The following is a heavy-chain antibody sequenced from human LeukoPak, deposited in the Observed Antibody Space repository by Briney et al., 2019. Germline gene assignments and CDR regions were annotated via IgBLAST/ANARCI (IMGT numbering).Heavy chain of an antibody. D-gene: IGHD3-10*01. Sequence: PGRSLRLSCAASGFTFSSYGMHWVRQAPGKGLEWVAVIWYDGSNKYYADSAKGRFTISRDNSKNTLYLQMNSLRAEDTAVYYCARARYYGSGSTESDYWGQGTLVTVSS. CDR2: IWYDGSNK. J-gene: IGHJ4*02. CDR3: ARARYYGSGSTESDY. V-gene: IGHV3-33*01. CDR1: GFTFSSYG.